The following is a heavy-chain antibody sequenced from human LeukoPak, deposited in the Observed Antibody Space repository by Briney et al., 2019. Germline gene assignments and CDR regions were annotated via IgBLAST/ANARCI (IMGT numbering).Heavy chain of an antibody. CDR1: GGSLSNYC. Sequence: SETLSLTCNVSGGSLSNYCWSWIRQTPAKGLEWLGQINQSGRTNYNPSLKSRVTLSVDTSKNQFSLKLTSMTAADTAVYYCARDSSGDYVFTYWGQGTLVTVSS. CDR2: INQSGRT. D-gene: IGHD4-17*01. J-gene: IGHJ4*02. V-gene: IGHV4-34*01. CDR3: ARDSSGDYVFTY.